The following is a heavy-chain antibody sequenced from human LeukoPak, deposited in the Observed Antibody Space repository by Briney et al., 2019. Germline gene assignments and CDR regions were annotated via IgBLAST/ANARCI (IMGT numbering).Heavy chain of an antibody. CDR2: ISYDGSNK. V-gene: IGHV3-30*03. CDR3: ARGSIREDAFDI. Sequence: GRSLRLSCAASGFTFSSYGMHWVRQAPGKGLEWVAVISYDGSNKYYADSVKGRFTISRDNSKNTLYLQMNSLRAEDTAVYYCARGSIREDAFDIWGQGTMVTVSS. D-gene: IGHD2/OR15-2a*01. CDR1: GFTFSSYG. J-gene: IGHJ3*02.